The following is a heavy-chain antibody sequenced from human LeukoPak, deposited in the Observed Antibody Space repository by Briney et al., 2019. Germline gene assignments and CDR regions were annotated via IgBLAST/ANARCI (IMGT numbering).Heavy chain of an antibody. D-gene: IGHD5-18*01. CDR1: IGSISNYY. CDR3: ARDSYNYGSGSLDY. Sequence: PSETLSLTCTVSIGSISNYYWSWIRQPPGEGLEWLGYISYSGSTEYNPSLKSRVTISVDTSKNQFSLKLSSVTAADTAMYYCARDSYNYGSGSLDYWGRGTLVTVSS. V-gene: IGHV4-59*01. CDR2: ISYSGST. J-gene: IGHJ4*02.